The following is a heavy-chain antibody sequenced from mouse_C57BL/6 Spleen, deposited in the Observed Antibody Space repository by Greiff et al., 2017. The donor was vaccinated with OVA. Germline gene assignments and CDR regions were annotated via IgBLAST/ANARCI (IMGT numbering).Heavy chain of an antibody. CDR2: IYPSDSET. V-gene: IGHV1-61*01. J-gene: IGHJ1*03. CDR3: ARSNLHWYFDV. CDR1: GYTFTSYW. D-gene: IGHD6-1*01. Sequence: VQLQQSGAELVRPGSSVKLSCKASGYTFTSYWMDWVKQRPGQGLEWIGNIYPSDSETHYNQKFKDKATLTVDKSSSTAYMQLSSLTSEDSAVYYCARSNLHWYFDVWGTGTTVTVSS.